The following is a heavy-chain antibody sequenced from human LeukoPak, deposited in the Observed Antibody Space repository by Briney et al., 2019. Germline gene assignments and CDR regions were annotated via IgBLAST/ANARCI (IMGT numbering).Heavy chain of an antibody. Sequence: PSETLSLTCAVSGGSFSDYYWSWIRQPPGKGLEWIGEINHSGSTNYKPSLKSRVTISLDTSKSQFSRKLSSVTAADTAVYYCATLRTIKPGVKDAFDIWGQGTLVTVSS. CDR3: ATLRTIKPGVKDAFDI. D-gene: IGHD4/OR15-4a*01. J-gene: IGHJ3*02. CDR2: INHSGST. V-gene: IGHV4-34*01. CDR1: GGSFSDYY.